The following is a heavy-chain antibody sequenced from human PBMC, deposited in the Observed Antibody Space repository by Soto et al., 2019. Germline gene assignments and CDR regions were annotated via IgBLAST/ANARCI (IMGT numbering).Heavy chain of an antibody. D-gene: IGHD6-13*01. V-gene: IGHV3-23*01. CDR1: GFSLGSSG. CDR2: ISGSGGSA. J-gene: IGHJ6*02. CDR3: ASSRSTAGNYYYGMNG. Sequence: PGGSVRLSCAVSGFSLGSSGMSWVRQAPGKGLEWVSSISGSGGSAYYADSVKGRFTISRDNSKNTLYLPMRSLRAEDTAVYYCASSRSTAGNYYYGMNGWGQGTTVTVYS.